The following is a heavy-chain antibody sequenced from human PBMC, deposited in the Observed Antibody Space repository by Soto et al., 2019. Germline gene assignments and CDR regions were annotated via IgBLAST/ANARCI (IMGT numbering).Heavy chain of an antibody. D-gene: IGHD1-26*01. V-gene: IGHV4-4*07. J-gene: IGHJ5*02. CDR2: IYTSGST. Sequence: QVQLQESGPGLVKHSETLSLTCTVSGGSISSYYWSWLRQPAGKGLEWIGRIYTSGSTNYNPSHKSRVTISVDAAKNQFSLKLSSVTDAEAAVYYCARVRMEWELPVQGNWFDPWGQGTLVTVSS. CDR3: ARVRMEWELPVQGNWFDP. CDR1: GGSISSYY.